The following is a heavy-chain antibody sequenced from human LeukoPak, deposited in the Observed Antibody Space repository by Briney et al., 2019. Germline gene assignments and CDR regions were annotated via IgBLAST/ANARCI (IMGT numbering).Heavy chain of an antibody. CDR1: GFTVSSSY. CDR2: IYAGDST. Sequence: PGGSLRLSCAASGFTVSSSYISWVRQAPGKGLEWVSVIYAGDSTYYADSVKGRFIISRDNSKNTVYLQMDSLRAEDTAVYYCARSYTHYDFWSGYTYQNYFDPWGQGTQVTASS. D-gene: IGHD3-3*01. CDR3: ARSYTHYDFWSGYTYQNYFDP. V-gene: IGHV3-53*01. J-gene: IGHJ5*02.